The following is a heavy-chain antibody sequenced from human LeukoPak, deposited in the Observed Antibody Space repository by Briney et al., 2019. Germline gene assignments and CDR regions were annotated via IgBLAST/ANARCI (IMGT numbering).Heavy chain of an antibody. CDR3: ARDGHWYYFDY. J-gene: IGHJ4*02. CDR2: ISAYNGNT. Sequence: GASVKVSCKASGYTFTGYYMHWVRQAPGQGLEWMGWISAYNGNTNYAQKLQGRVTMTTDTSTSTAYMELRSLRSDDTAVYYCARDGHWYYFDYWGQGTLVTVSS. CDR1: GYTFTGYY. D-gene: IGHD2-8*02. V-gene: IGHV1-18*04.